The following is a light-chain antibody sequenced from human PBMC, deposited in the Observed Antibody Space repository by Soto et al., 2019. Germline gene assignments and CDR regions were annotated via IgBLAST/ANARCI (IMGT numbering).Light chain of an antibody. CDR2: VAS. J-gene: IGKJ4*01. CDR3: QQYNVWPLT. CDR1: QSVSSN. V-gene: IGKV3-15*01. Sequence: EIVMTQSPATLSVSPGERATLSCRASQSVSSNLAWYQQKPGQTPKLLIYVASTRATGIPARFSGSGSGTEFTRTISSLQSEDFAVYYCQQYNVWPLTSGGGTKVEFK.